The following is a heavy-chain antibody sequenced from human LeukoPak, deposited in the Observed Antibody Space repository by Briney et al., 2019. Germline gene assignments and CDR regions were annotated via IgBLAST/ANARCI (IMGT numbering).Heavy chain of an antibody. V-gene: IGHV3-7*04. CDR2: IKQDGSEK. D-gene: IGHD5-18*01. CDR3: AGGGYSYGYYYYYYMDV. J-gene: IGHJ6*03. CDR1: GFTFSSYW. Sequence: GSLRLSCAASGFTFSSYWMSWVRQAPGKGLEWVANIKQDGSEKYYVDSVKDRFTISRDNAKNSLYLQMNSLRAEDTAVYYCAGGGYSYGYYYYYYMDVWGKGTTVTVSS.